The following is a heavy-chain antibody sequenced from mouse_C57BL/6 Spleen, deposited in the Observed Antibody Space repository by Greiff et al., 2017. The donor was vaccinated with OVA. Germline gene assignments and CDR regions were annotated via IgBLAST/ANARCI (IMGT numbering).Heavy chain of an antibody. CDR3: SRGSYGSTPFDY. V-gene: IGHV3-6*01. CDR1: GYSITSGYY. Sequence: VQLQQSGPGLVKPSQSLSLTCSVTGYSITSGYYWNLIKQFPGNKLEWMGHISYDGSNNYNPTLKNRISITRDTSKNQFFLKLNSVTTYDTATYYCSRGSYGSTPFDYWGQGTTLTVSS. J-gene: IGHJ2*01. CDR2: ISYDGSN. D-gene: IGHD1-1*01.